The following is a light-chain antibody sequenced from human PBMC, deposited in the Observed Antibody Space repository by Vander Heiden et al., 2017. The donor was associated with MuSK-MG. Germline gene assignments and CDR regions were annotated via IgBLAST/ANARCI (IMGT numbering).Light chain of an antibody. CDR2: AAS. Sequence: DIQMTQSPSSMSASVGDRVTITCRASQCISNYLAWYQQKPGKVPKLLIYAASTLQSGVPSRFSGSGSGTDFTLTISSLQPEDVATYYCQKENSAPGTVGQGTKLEIK. V-gene: IGKV1-27*01. CDR1: QCISNY. J-gene: IGKJ2*01. CDR3: QKENSAPGT.